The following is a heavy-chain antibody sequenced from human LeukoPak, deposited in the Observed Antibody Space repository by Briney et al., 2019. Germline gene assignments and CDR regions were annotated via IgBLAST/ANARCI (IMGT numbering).Heavy chain of an antibody. J-gene: IGHJ4*02. CDR1: GGSFSGYY. CDR3: ARGHWGSGLGLYYFDY. D-gene: IGHD7-27*01. CDR2: INHSGST. Sequence: SETLSLTCAVYGGSFSGYYWSWIRQPPGKGLEWIGEINHSGSTNYNPSLKSRVTISVDTSKNQFSLKLSSVTAADTAVYYCARGHWGSGLGLYYFDYWGRGTLVTVSS. V-gene: IGHV4-34*01.